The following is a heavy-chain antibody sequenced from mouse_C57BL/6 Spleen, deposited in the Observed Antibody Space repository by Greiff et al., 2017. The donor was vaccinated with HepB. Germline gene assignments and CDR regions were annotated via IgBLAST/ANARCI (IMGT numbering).Heavy chain of an antibody. CDR3: ASRGDYAVFDY. J-gene: IGHJ2*01. V-gene: IGHV5-4*01. Sequence: EVQRVESGGGLVKPGGSLKLSCAASGFTFSSYAMSWVRQTPEKRLEWVATIRDGGSYTYYPDNVKGRFTISRDNAKNNMYLQMSHLKSEDTAMYYCASRGDYAVFDYWGQGTTLTVSS. CDR1: GFTFSSYA. CDR2: IRDGGSYT. D-gene: IGHD2-4*01.